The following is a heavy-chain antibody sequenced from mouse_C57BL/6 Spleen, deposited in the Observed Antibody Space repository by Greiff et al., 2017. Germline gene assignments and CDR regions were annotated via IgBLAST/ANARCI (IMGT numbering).Heavy chain of an antibody. CDR3: AIGVYGYGPSFDY. CDR1: GYTFTSYW. Sequence: VQLQQSGAELVRPGSSVKLSCKASGYTFTSYWMHWVKQRPIQGLEWIGNIDPSDSETHYNQKFKDKATLTVDKSSSTAYMQRSSLTSEASAVYYCAIGVYGYGPSFDYWGQGTTLTVSS. V-gene: IGHV1-52*01. CDR2: IDPSDSET. D-gene: IGHD2-2*01. J-gene: IGHJ2*01.